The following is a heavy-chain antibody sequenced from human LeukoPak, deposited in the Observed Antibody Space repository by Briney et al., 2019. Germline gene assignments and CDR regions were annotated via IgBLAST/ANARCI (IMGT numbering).Heavy chain of an antibody. CDR3: AKDRGSYSGPDY. V-gene: IGHV3-30*18. CDR2: ISDDGSNK. CDR1: GFTFSSYG. Sequence: GGSLRLSCAASGFTFSSYGMHWVRQAPGKGLEWVAVISDDGSNKYYAPSVKGRFTISRDNSKTTLSLQMNSLRAEDTAVYYCAKDRGSYSGPDYWGQGTLVTVSS. J-gene: IGHJ4*02. D-gene: IGHD1-26*01.